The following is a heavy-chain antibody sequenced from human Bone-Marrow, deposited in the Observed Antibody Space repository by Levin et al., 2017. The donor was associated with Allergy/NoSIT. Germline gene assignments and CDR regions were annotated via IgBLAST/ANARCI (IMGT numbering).Heavy chain of an antibody. Sequence: ASVKVSCTASGYSFSTHWINWVRQAPGQGLEWMGNINTNTGNPTYGQGFTGRFVFSVDTSVSTAYLQISSLKAEDTAVYYCARGTPTPGTDYWGQGTLITVSS. J-gene: IGHJ4*02. V-gene: IGHV7-4-1*02. CDR2: INTNTGNP. CDR1: GYSFSTHW. CDR3: ARGTPTPGTDY.